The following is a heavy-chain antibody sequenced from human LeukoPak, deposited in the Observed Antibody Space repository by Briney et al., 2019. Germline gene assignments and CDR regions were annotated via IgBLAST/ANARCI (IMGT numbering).Heavy chain of an antibody. V-gene: IGHV3-66*01. CDR1: GFTVSSNY. CDR3: ARCAYNWNYDYYYGMDV. Sequence: GGSLRLSCAASGFTVSSNYMTWVRQAPGKGLEWVPIIYSGGNTYYADSVKGRFTVSRDNSKNTLYLQMNSLRAEDTAVYYCARCAYNWNYDYYYGMDVWGQGTTVTVSS. D-gene: IGHD1-20*01. J-gene: IGHJ6*02. CDR2: IYSGGNT.